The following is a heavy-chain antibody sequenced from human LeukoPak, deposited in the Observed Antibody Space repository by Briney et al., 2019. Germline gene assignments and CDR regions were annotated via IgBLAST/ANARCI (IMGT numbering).Heavy chain of an antibody. CDR1: GYSFTNYW. CDR2: IYPGDSDT. J-gene: IGHJ6*03. Sequence: GESLKISCKASGYSFTNYWIAWVRQMPGKGLEWMGIIYPGDSDTRYSSSFQGQVTISADKSINTAYVQWSSLKASDTAIYYCARRVRERSGWSDYHYMDVWGKGTTVTVSS. V-gene: IGHV5-51*01. D-gene: IGHD6-19*01. CDR3: ARRVRERSGWSDYHYMDV.